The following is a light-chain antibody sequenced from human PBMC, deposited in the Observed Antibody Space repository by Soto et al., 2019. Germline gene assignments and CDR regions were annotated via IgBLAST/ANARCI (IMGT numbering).Light chain of an antibody. CDR2: GAS. CDR1: ERLSSVY. CDR3: QQYGSSPRT. V-gene: IGKV3-20*01. J-gene: IGKJ1*01. Sequence: EIVLTQSPGTLSLSPGERATLSCRASERLSSVYLAWYQQRPGQPPRLLIYGASSRATGIPDRFSGSGSGTDFTLTITTLEPEDFAVYYCQQYGSSPRTFGLGTKVDIK.